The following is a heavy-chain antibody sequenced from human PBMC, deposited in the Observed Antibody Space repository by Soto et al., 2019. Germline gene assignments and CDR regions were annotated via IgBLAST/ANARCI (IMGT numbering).Heavy chain of an antibody. CDR2: IYYSGST. J-gene: IGHJ4*02. V-gene: IGHV4-31*03. CDR3: AREAAPGSSFDY. D-gene: IGHD6-13*01. CDR1: GGSISSGGYY. Sequence: TLSLTCTVSGGSISSGGYYWSWIRQHPGKGLEWIGYIYYSGSTYYNPSLKSRVTISVDTSKNQFSLKLSSVTAADTAVYYCAREAAPGSSFDYWGQGTLVTVSS.